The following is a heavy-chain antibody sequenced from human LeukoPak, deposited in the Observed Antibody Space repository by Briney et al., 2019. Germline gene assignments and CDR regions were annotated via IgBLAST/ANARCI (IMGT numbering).Heavy chain of an antibody. Sequence: SETLSLACTVSGGSISSGDYYWSWIRQPPGKGLEWTGYIYYSGSTYYNPSLKSRVTISVDTSKNQFSLKLSSVTAADTAVYYCARGIAIQDYYYYMDVWGKGTTVTVSS. CDR1: GGSISSGDYY. J-gene: IGHJ6*03. CDR2: IYYSGST. V-gene: IGHV4-30-4*08. CDR3: ARGIAIQDYYYYMDV.